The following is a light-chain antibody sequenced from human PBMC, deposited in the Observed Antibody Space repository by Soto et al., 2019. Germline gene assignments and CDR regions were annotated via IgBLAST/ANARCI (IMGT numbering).Light chain of an antibody. CDR2: SSS. J-gene: IGKJ5*01. Sequence: DIQMTQSPPSLSASVGDRVTITCRASQGIGNSLAWYQQKPGTVPKLLIYSSSTLQSGVPSRFSGSGSGTDSTLTISSLQPDDVAAYYCQQYNTVSAPVGQGTRLEIK. V-gene: IGKV1-27*01. CDR1: QGIGNS. CDR3: QQYNTVSAP.